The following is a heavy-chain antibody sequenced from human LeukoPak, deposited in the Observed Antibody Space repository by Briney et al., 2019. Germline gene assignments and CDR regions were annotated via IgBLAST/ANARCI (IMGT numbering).Heavy chain of an antibody. CDR1: GYSFTSYW. CDR2: IYPGDSDT. J-gene: IGHJ4*02. V-gene: IGHV5-51*01. D-gene: IGHD5-18*01. CDR3: ARQEVYSYGYGPIDY. Sequence: GESLKISCKGSGYSFTSYWIGWVRQLPGKGLEWMGIIYPGDSDTRYSPSFQGQVTISADKSISTAYLQWSSLKASDTAMYYCARQEVYSYGYGPIDYWGQGTLVTVSS.